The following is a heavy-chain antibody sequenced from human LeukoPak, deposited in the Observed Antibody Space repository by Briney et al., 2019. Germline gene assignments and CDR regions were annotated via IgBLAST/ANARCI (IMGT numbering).Heavy chain of an antibody. CDR1: GGSISSGSYY. CDR2: IYTSGST. V-gene: IGHV4-61*02. J-gene: IGHJ4*02. CDR3: ARDQVGDYVWGSYRYRQNYDY. D-gene: IGHD3-16*02. Sequence: SETLSLTCTVSGGSISSGSYYWSWIRQPAGKGLEWIGRIYTSGSTNYNPSLKSRVTISVDTSKNQFSLKLSSVTAADTAVYYCARDQVGDYVWGSYRYRQNYDYWGQGTLVTVSS.